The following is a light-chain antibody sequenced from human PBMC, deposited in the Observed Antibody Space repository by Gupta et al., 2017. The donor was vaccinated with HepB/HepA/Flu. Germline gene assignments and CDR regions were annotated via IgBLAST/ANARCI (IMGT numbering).Light chain of an antibody. V-gene: IGKV3-20*01. Sequence: IVLTQSQGILSLSPGERATLSCWASQSISSTYLARYQQKPGQAPRLLFYGASSRATGIPDRFSGSGSGTDFTLTINGLEPEDFAVYYCQHFGNSRLTFGGGTNVEIK. CDR3: QHFGNSRLT. J-gene: IGKJ4*01. CDR1: QSISSTY. CDR2: GAS.